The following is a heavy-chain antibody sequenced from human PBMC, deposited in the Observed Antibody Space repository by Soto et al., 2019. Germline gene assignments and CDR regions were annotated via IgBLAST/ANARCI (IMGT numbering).Heavy chain of an antibody. J-gene: IGHJ4*02. CDR1: GGSISGYY. D-gene: IGHD3-10*01. V-gene: IGHV4-59*08. CDR3: AIHKYGSGSYYGFDH. Sequence: QVQLQESGPGLVKPSETLSLTCSVSGGSISGYYWSWIRQSPGGGLEWLGYKYYTGSTNYNPSIKSRLPLSVDTYKNKFKMKLNSVTAAVTACYYCAIHKYGSGSYYGFDHWGQGILVTVSS. CDR2: KYYTGST.